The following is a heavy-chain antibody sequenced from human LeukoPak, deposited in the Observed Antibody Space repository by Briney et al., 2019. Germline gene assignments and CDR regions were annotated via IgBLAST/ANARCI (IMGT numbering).Heavy chain of an antibody. CDR2: IKQDGSEK. J-gene: IGHJ6*03. CDR1: GFTFSTYA. V-gene: IGHV3-7*01. CDR3: ARQVSLPVLDYYYMDV. Sequence: GGSLRLSCAASGFTFSTYAMSWVRQAPGKGLEWVANIKQDGSEKYYVDSVKGRFTISRDNAKNSLYLQMNSLRAEDTAVYYCARQVSLPVLDYYYMDVWGKGTTVTVSS. D-gene: IGHD1-14*01.